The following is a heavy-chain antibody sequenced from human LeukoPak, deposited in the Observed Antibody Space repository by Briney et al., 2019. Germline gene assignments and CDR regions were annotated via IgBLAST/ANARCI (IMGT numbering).Heavy chain of an antibody. D-gene: IGHD6-13*01. CDR1: GGSISGYY. J-gene: IGHJ6*02. CDR2: IYYSGST. CDR3: AKISSSIYYGMDV. V-gene: IGHV4-59*01. Sequence: SETLSLTCTVSGGSISGYYWSWIRQPPGKGLEWIGYIYYSGSTKYNPSLKSRVTMSVDTSKNQFSLNLSSMTAADTALYYCAKISSSIYYGMDVWGQGTKVTVSS.